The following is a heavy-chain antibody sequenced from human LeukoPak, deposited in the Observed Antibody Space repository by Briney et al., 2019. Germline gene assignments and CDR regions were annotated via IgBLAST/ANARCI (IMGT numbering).Heavy chain of an antibody. V-gene: IGHV1-69*05. D-gene: IGHD3-10*01. Sequence: ASVKVSCKASGGTFSSYAISWVRQAPGQGLEWMGRIIPIFGTANYAQKFQGRVTITTDESTSTAYMELSSLRSEDTAVYYCARLYYYGSGSYWNNWFDPWGQGTLVTVSS. CDR2: IIPIFGTA. J-gene: IGHJ5*02. CDR3: ARLYYYGSGSYWNNWFDP. CDR1: GGTFSSYA.